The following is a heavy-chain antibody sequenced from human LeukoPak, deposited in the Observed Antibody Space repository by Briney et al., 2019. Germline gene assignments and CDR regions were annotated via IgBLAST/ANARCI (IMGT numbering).Heavy chain of an antibody. CDR3: ARDWAAMGNLDY. CDR2: ISYDGSNK. J-gene: IGHJ4*02. V-gene: IGHV3-30-3*01. Sequence: PGGSLRLSCAASGFTFSSYAMHWVRQAPGKGLEWVAVISYDGSNKYYADSVKGRVTISRGNSKNTLYLQMNSLRAEDTAVYYCARDWAAMGNLDYWGQGTLVTVSS. D-gene: IGHD5-18*01. CDR1: GFTFSSYA.